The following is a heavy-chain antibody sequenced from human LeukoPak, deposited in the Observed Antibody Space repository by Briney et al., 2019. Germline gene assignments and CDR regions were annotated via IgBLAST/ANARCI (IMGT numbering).Heavy chain of an antibody. CDR1: GYTFTCYF. D-gene: IGHD2-15*01. CDR3: SRGVVVAADPTDV. V-gene: IGHV1-2*02. CDR2: INPGSGDT. Sequence: ASVTVSFTASGYTFTCYFMHWVRQAPGQGLEWMGWINPGSGDTKYAQKLQGRVTMTRDTSISTAYMELSRLRSDDTAVYYCSRGVVVAADPTDVWGKGTTVTVSS. J-gene: IGHJ6*04.